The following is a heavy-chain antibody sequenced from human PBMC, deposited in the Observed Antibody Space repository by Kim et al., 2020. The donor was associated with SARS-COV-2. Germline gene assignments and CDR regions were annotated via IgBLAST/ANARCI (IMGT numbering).Heavy chain of an antibody. J-gene: IGHJ6*01. CDR1: GFTFSSYG. V-gene: IGHV3-7*03. Sequence: GGSLRLSCAASGFTFSSYGMNWVRQAPGKGLEWVSYISQDSSDKYYVDSVKGRFTISRDNAKNSLYLQMNSLRAEDTAVYYCARDCSSARCDEGDWWG. D-gene: IGHD2-2*01. CDR2: ISQDSSDK. CDR3: ARDCSSARCDEGDW.